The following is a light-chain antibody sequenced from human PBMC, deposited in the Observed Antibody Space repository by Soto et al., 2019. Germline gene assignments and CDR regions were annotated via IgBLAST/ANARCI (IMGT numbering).Light chain of an antibody. V-gene: IGLV2-8*01. J-gene: IGLJ1*01. Sequence: LTQPPSASWSPGQSVTISCTGTSSDVGGYNYVSWYQQHPGKAPKLMIYEVTKRPSGVPDRFSGSKSGNTASLTVSGLQAEDEADYYCSSYAGSTNVFGTGTKVTVL. CDR3: SSYAGSTNV. CDR1: SSDVGGYNY. CDR2: EVT.